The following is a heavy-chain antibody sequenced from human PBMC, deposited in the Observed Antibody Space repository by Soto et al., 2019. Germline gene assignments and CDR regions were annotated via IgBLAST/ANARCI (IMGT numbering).Heavy chain of an antibody. CDR3: AREDCTNGVCYTGGDY. CDR2: INHSGST. V-gene: IGHV4-34*01. Sequence: QVQLQQWGAGLLKPSETLSLTCAVYGGSFSGYYWSWIRQPPGKGLEWIGEINHSGSTNYNPSLKSRVTISVDTSKNQFSLKLSSVTAADTAVYYCAREDCTNGVCYTGGDYWGQGTLVTVSS. D-gene: IGHD2-8*01. CDR1: GGSFSGYY. J-gene: IGHJ4*02.